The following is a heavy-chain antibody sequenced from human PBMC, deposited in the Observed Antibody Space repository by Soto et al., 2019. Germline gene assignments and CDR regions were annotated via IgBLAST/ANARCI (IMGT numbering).Heavy chain of an antibody. CDR3: ARAFGGSYDY. Sequence: PGGSLRLSCAASGFTVSSYYMNWVRLVPEKGLEWVSVIYSSGPAFYADSVRGRFTISRDISKNTLYLQMNSLRVEDTAVYYCARAFGGSYDYWGQGTRVTVSS. D-gene: IGHD1-26*01. J-gene: IGHJ4*02. V-gene: IGHV3-53*01. CDR1: GFTVSSYY. CDR2: IYSSGPA.